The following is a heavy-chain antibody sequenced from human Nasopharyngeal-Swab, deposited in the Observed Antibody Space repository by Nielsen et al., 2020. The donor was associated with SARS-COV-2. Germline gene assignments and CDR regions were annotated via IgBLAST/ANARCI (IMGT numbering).Heavy chain of an antibody. CDR2: MNPNSGGT. CDR1: ANTFTGSY. CDR3: ARDRSASWSALDV. D-gene: IGHD6-13*01. Sequence: ASVKVSCKASANTFTGSYIHWVRQAPGQGLEWMGWMNPNSGGTNYAQKFQGWVTMTRDTSISTAYMELSRLKSDDTAMYYCARDRSASWSALDVWGKGTTVTVSS. V-gene: IGHV1-2*04. J-gene: IGHJ6*04.